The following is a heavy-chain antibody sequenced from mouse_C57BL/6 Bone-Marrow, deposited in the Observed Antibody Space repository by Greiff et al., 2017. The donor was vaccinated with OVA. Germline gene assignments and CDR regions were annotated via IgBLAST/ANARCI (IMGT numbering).Heavy chain of an antibody. V-gene: IGHV1-43*01. CDR2: INPSTGGT. CDR3: ARRGYYGSSYVDY. Sequence: VQLKESGPELVKPGASVKISCKASGYSFTGYYMHWVKQSSEKSLEWIGEINPSTGGTSYNQKFKGKATLTVYKSSSTAYMQLKSLTSEDSAVYYCARRGYYGSSYVDYWGQGTTLTVSS. D-gene: IGHD1-1*01. J-gene: IGHJ2*01. CDR1: GYSFTGYY.